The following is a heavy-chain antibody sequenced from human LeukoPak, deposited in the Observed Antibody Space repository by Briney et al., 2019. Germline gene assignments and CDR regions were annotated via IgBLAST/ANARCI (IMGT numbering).Heavy chain of an antibody. CDR3: VRDVWGDRDSFFDY. Sequence: TGGSLRLSCAVSGFTFSSYWMHWVRQAPGKGLVWVSRINTDGRSTSYVDSVKGRFTMSRDDAKNTLYLQMNSLRAEDTAIYYCVRDVWGDRDSFFDYWGQGTLVTVSS. CDR2: INTDGRST. CDR1: GFTFSSYW. J-gene: IGHJ4*02. D-gene: IGHD2-21*01. V-gene: IGHV3-74*01.